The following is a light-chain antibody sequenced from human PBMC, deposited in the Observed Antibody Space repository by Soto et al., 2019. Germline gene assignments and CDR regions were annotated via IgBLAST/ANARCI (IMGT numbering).Light chain of an antibody. Sequence: ENVLTQSPGTLSLSPGERATRSCRASLSVTSYLAWYRKKPGQPPSLLISGAYTRPTGIPDRFTGSGSGTAFTLTISRLQPEDFAVYYCLQYGTSPRTFGQGTKVDI. CDR3: LQYGTSPRT. V-gene: IGKV3-20*01. CDR2: GAY. CDR1: LSVTSY. J-gene: IGKJ2*01.